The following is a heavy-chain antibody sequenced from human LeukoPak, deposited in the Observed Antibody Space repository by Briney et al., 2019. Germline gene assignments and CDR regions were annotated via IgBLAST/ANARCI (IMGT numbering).Heavy chain of an antibody. CDR1: GGTINGFA. V-gene: IGHV1-69*06. D-gene: IGHD5-18*01. CDR2: IIPISGTV. CDR3: ATPPPGYSFSNHFYYLDV. Sequence: ASVRVSCKVSGGTINGFAFYWVRQAPGQGLEWMGRIIPISGTVHNAQKFQDRLTITADKSTNTVHMELTGLMSDDTAIYYCATPPPGYSFSNHFYYLDVWGKGTTVIVSS. J-gene: IGHJ6*03.